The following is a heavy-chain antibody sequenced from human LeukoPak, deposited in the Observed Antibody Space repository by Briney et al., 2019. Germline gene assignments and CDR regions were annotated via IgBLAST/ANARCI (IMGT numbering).Heavy chain of an antibody. D-gene: IGHD3-16*02. CDR3: ARDQHHIWGGYRYTDY. V-gene: IGHV3-21*01. Sequence: GGSLRLSCAASGFTFSSYSMNWVRQAPGKGLEWVSSISSSSSYIYYADSVKGRFTISRDNAKNSLYLQMNSLRAEDTAVYYCARDQHHIWGGYRYTDYWGQGTLVTVSS. J-gene: IGHJ4*02. CDR2: ISSSSSYI. CDR1: GFTFSSYS.